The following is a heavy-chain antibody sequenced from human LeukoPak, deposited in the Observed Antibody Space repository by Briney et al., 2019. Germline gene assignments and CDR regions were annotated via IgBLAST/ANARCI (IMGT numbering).Heavy chain of an antibody. D-gene: IGHD6-19*01. CDR2: ISGSGGST. V-gene: IGHV3-23*01. CDR3: AKDTPGYSSGWYDAFDI. Sequence: PGGSLRLSCAASGFTFSSYAMRWVRQAPGKGLEWVSAISGSGGSTYYADSVKGRFTISRDNSKNTLYLQMNSLRAEDTAVYYCAKDTPGYSSGWYDAFDIWGQGTMVTVSS. J-gene: IGHJ3*02. CDR1: GFTFSSYA.